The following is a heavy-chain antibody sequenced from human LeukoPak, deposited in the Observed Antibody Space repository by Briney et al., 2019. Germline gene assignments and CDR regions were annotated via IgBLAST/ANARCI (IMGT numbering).Heavy chain of an antibody. CDR2: ISYDGSNK. CDR1: GFTFSSYA. D-gene: IGHD3-22*01. V-gene: IGHV3-30-3*01. Sequence: GGSLRLSCAASGFTFSSYAMHWVRQAPGKGLEWVAVISYDGSNKYYADPVKGRFTISRDNSKNTLYLQMNSLRAEDTAVYYCARDRSTAMVTRYYYDSSGSDYWGQGTLVTVSS. CDR3: ARDRSTAMVTRYYYDSSGSDY. J-gene: IGHJ4*02.